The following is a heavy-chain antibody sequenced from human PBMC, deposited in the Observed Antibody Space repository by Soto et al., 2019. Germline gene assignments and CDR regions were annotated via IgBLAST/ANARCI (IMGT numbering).Heavy chain of an antibody. V-gene: IGHV1-18*01. CDR1: GYTFTSYG. CDR2: ISAYNGNT. J-gene: IGHJ6*02. Sequence: QVQLVQSGAEVKKPGASVKVSGKASGYTFTSYGISWVRQAPGQGLEWMGWISAYNGNTNYAQKLQGRVTMTTDTATSTAYMELRSLRSDDTAVYYCARDGALGYCSGGSCYSDGMDVWGQGTTVTVSS. D-gene: IGHD2-15*01. CDR3: ARDGALGYCSGGSCYSDGMDV.